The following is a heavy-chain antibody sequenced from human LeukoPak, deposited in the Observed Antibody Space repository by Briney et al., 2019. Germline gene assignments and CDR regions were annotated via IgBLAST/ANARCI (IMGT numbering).Heavy chain of an antibody. CDR1: GYTLTDHY. D-gene: IGHD3-9*01. V-gene: IGHV1-2*02. J-gene: IGHJ6*02. Sequence: ASVKVSCKASGYTLTDHYMHWVRQAPGQGREGMGWINPNSGGTNYALKFLGRVTMTRDTSISTAYMELSRVRSDDTAVYYCARGADILTEFYIYGMDVWGQGTTVTVSS. CDR2: INPNSGGT. CDR3: ARGADILTEFYIYGMDV.